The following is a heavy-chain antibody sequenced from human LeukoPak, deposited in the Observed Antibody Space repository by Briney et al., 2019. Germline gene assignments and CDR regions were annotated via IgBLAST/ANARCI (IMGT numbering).Heavy chain of an antibody. CDR3: ARGVRYSSGSYYFDY. D-gene: IGHD6-19*01. CDR1: GGSISSYY. V-gene: IGHV4-4*07. J-gene: IGHJ4*02. Sequence: PSETLSLTCTVSGGSISSYYWSWILQPAGKGLQWIGRIYTSGSTNYNPSLKSRVTMSVDTSKNQFSLKLSSVTAADTAVYYCARGVRYSSGSYYFDYWGQGTLVTVSS. CDR2: IYTSGST.